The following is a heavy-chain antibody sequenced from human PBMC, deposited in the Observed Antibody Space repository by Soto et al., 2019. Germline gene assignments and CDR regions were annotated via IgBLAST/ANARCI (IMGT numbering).Heavy chain of an antibody. D-gene: IGHD5-12*01. CDR1: GYTLTELS. CDR3: ARDGHSSDAFDI. Sequence: ASVKVSCKVSGYTLTELSMHWVRQAPGKGLEWMGGFDPEDGETIYAQKFQGRVTMTEDTSTDTAYMELSSLRSEDTAVYYCARDGHSSDAFDIWGQGTMVTVSS. J-gene: IGHJ3*02. CDR2: FDPEDGET. V-gene: IGHV1-24*01.